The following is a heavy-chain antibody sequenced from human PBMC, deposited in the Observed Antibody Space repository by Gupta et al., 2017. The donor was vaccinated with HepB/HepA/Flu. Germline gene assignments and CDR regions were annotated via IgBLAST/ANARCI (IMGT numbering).Heavy chain of an antibody. CDR1: GGPMNSKTDY. V-gene: IGHV4-39*01. CDR3: ALYRAGTMLDF. Sequence: QMQLQESGPGLVEASETLSLTCTVSGGPMNSKTDYWGWIRQPPGKGLEWIGSIYYSGGTHYNPSLDSRATISIDTSMNQFSQKLRSVTAADTAIYSCALYRAGTMLDFWGQGILVTVSS. J-gene: IGHJ4*02. CDR2: IYYSGGT. D-gene: IGHD3-10*01.